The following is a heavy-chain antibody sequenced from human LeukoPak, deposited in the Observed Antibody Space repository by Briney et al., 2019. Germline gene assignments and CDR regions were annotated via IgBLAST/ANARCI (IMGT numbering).Heavy chain of an antibody. Sequence: SETLSLTCTVSGGSISSSSYYWGWIRQPPGKGLEWIGSIYYSGSTYYNPSLKSRVTISVDTSKNQFSLKLSSVTAADTAVYYCARGARWGYYYDSSGYYYDYWGQGTLVTVSS. CDR3: ARGARWGYYYDSSGYYYDY. CDR2: IYYSGST. D-gene: IGHD3-22*01. J-gene: IGHJ4*02. CDR1: GGSISSSSYY. V-gene: IGHV4-39*01.